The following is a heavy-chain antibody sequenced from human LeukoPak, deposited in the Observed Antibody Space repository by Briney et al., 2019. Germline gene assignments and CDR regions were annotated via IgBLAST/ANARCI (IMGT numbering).Heavy chain of an antibody. J-gene: IGHJ4*02. CDR2: IIPILGIA. CDR3: ATGLFRARSNY. D-gene: IGHD2-21*01. CDR1: GGTFSSYA. V-gene: IGHV1-69*04. Sequence: GASVKVSCKASGGTFSSYAISWVRQAPGQGLEWMGRIIPILGIANYAQKFQGRVTITRNTSISTAYMELSSLRSEDTAVYYCATGLFRARSNYWGQGTLVTVSS.